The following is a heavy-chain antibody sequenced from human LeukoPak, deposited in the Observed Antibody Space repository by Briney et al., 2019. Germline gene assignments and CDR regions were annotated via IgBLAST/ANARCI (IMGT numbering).Heavy chain of an antibody. V-gene: IGHV3-9*01. CDR2: ISWNSGSI. J-gene: IGHJ4*02. CDR1: GFTFDDYA. CDR3: AKGDFWSGLDY. D-gene: IGHD3-3*01. Sequence: GRSLRLSCAASGFTFDDYAMHWVRQAPGKGLEWVSGISWNSGSIGYADSVKGRFTISRDNAKNSLYLQMNSLRAEDTALYYCAKGDFWSGLDYWGQGTLVTVSS.